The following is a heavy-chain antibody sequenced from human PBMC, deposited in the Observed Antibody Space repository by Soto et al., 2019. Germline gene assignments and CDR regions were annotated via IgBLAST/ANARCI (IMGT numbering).Heavy chain of an antibody. D-gene: IGHD3-22*01. CDR2: ISYDGSNK. CDR1: GFTFSSYA. CDR3: ARGRKGITLILVATNDY. Sequence: QVQLVESGGGVVQPGRSLRLSCAASGFTFSSYAMHWVRQAPGKGLEWVAVISYDGSNKYYADSVKGRFTISRDNSKNTLYLQMNSLRAEDTAVYYCARGRKGITLILVATNDYWGQGTLVTVSS. V-gene: IGHV3-30-3*01. J-gene: IGHJ4*02.